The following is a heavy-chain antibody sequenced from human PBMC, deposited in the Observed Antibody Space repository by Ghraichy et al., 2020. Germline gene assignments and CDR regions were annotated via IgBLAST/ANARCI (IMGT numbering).Heavy chain of an antibody. CDR2: ISSSSSYI. J-gene: IGHJ4*02. D-gene: IGHD3-22*01. CDR3: AKHYYDSSGYLDY. V-gene: IGHV3-21*01. Sequence: GGSLRLTCAASGFTFSSYSMNWVRQAPGKGLEWVSSISSSSSYIYYADSVKGRFTISRDNAKNSLYLQMNSLRAEDTAVYYCAKHYYDSSGYLDYWGQGTLVTVSS. CDR1: GFTFSSYS.